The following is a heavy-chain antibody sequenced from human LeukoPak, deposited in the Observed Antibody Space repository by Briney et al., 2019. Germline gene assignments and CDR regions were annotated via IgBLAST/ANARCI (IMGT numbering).Heavy chain of an antibody. CDR1: GYTFTGYY. V-gene: IGHV1-2*02. CDR2: INPNSGDT. CDR3: ATQRGSYRWGTDFDC. J-gene: IGHJ4*02. D-gene: IGHD3-16*01. Sequence: GASVKVSCKASGYTFTGYYMHWVRQAPGQGLEWMGWINPNSGDTKYAQKFQGRVTMTRDTSISTAYMELSRLRSDDTAVYYCATQRGSYRWGTDFDCWGQGTLVTVSS.